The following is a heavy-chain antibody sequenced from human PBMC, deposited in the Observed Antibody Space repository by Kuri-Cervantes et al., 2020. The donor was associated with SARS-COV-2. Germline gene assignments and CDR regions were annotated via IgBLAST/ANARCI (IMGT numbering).Heavy chain of an antibody. J-gene: IGHJ6*02. CDR3: ARASVRGIIITYHSCGMDV. D-gene: IGHD3-10*01. CDR2: INPNSGGT. CDR1: GYTFTGYY. V-gene: IGHV1-2*04. Sequence: ASVKVSCKASGYTFTGYYMHWVRQAPGQGLEWMGWINPNSGGTNYAQKFQGWVTMTRDTSISTAYMELSRLRSDDTAVYYCARASVRGIIITYHSCGMDVWGQGTTVTVSS.